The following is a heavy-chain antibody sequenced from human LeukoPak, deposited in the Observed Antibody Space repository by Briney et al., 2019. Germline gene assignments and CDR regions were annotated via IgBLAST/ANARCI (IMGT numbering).Heavy chain of an antibody. Sequence: NPSETLPLTCTVSGGSISSHYWSWIRQPPGKGLEWIGYIYYSGSTNYNPSLKSRVTISVDTSKNQFSLKLSSVTAADTAVYYCARVRYDFWSGYLVDYWGQGTLVTVSS. J-gene: IGHJ4*02. D-gene: IGHD3-3*01. CDR1: GGSISSHY. CDR3: ARVRYDFWSGYLVDY. CDR2: IYYSGST. V-gene: IGHV4-59*11.